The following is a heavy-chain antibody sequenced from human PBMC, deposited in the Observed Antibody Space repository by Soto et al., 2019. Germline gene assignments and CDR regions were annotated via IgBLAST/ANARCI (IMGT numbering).Heavy chain of an antibody. D-gene: IGHD3-10*01. V-gene: IGHV1-69*01. Sequence: QVQLVQSGAEVKKPGSSVKGSCKASGGTFSSYAISWVRQAPGQGLEWMGGIIPIFGTANYAQKFQGRVTITADESTSTAYMELSSLRSEDTAVYYCAQPYYYGSGSYYNSAFDIWGQGTMVTVSS. CDR3: AQPYYYGSGSYYNSAFDI. CDR1: GGTFSSYA. J-gene: IGHJ3*02. CDR2: IIPIFGTA.